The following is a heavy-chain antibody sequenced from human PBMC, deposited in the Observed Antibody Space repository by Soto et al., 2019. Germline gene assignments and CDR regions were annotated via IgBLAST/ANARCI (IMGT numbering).Heavy chain of an antibody. CDR1: GYTFTNYP. J-gene: IGHJ6*02. Sequence: QVQLVQPGAEVKKPGASVKVSCKASGYTFTNYPIHWVRQAPGQRLEWMGWINAGNGNTKYSETFLGRVTVTRDTSASAVYMELSSLTSEDTAVYYCAREDFTDYYYGMDVWGQGTTVTVSS. CDR3: AREDFTDYYYGMDV. CDR2: INAGNGNT. V-gene: IGHV1-3*01. D-gene: IGHD3-3*01.